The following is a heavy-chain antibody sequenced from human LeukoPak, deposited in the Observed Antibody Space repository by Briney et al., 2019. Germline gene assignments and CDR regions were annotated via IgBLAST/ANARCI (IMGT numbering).Heavy chain of an antibody. CDR3: AGGGGLDV. V-gene: IGHV3-7*03. J-gene: IGHJ6*02. D-gene: IGHD3-16*01. CDR1: GFTFSSYW. CDR2: INHNGNVN. Sequence: GGSLRLSCAASGFTFSSYWMNWARQAPGKGLEWVASINHNGNVNYYVDSVRGRFTISRDNAKNSLYLQMSNLRAEGTAVYFCAGGGGLDVWGQGATVTVSS.